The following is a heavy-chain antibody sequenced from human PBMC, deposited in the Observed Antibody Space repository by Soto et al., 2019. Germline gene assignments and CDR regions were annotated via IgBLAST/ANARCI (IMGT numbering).Heavy chain of an antibody. CDR2: INHSGST. D-gene: IGHD3-10*01. Sequence: PSETLSLTCAVYGGSFSGYYWSWIRQPPGKGLEWIGEINHSGSTNYNPSLKSRVTISVDTSKNQFSLKLSSVTAADTAVYYCARWGYYGGYYYGMDVWGQGTTVTVSS. V-gene: IGHV4-34*01. CDR1: GGSFSGYY. CDR3: ARWGYYGGYYYGMDV. J-gene: IGHJ6*02.